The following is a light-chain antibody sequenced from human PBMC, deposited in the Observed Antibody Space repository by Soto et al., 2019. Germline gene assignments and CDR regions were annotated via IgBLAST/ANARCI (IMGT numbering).Light chain of an antibody. CDR1: QGISNN. V-gene: IGKV1-27*01. CDR2: AAS. J-gene: IGKJ3*01. Sequence: DIEMTQSPGSLSASVGDRVTITCRASQGISNNLAWYQQKPGKVPKLLIYAASTLPSGVPSRFSGSGSGTDFTLTISSLQPEDFASYYCQNYNSSPFTFGPGTQVDIK. CDR3: QNYNSSPFT.